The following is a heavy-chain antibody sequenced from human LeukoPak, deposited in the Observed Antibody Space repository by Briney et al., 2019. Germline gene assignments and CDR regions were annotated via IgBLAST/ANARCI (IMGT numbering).Heavy chain of an antibody. CDR1: GGSISSYY. D-gene: IGHD2-8*02. V-gene: IGHV4-4*07. J-gene: IGHJ5*02. CDR2: IYISGIT. CDR3: AGDRRGHCSDSFWFAP. Sequence: SETLSLTCTVSGGSISSYYWSWIRQPPGKGLEWVGRIYISGITNYNPSLKSRLTMPVDTSKNQFSLNLSSVTGADTAVYYCAGDRRGHCSDSFWFAPGGQGSLVTVSS.